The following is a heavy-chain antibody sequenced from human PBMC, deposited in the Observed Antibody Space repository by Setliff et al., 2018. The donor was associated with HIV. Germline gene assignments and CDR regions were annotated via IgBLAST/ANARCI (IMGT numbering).Heavy chain of an antibody. D-gene: IGHD3-22*01. V-gene: IGHV1-69*05. CDR2: IIPIFGTA. J-gene: IGHJ4*02. CDR3: ARDHYYDSSGYRYFDY. CDR1: GGTFSSYA. Sequence: SVKVSCKASGGTFSSYAISWVRQAPGQGLEWMGGIIPIFGTANYAQKFQGRVTITTDESTSTAYMELSSLRSEDTAVYYCARDHYYDSSGYRYFDYWGQGTLVTVSS.